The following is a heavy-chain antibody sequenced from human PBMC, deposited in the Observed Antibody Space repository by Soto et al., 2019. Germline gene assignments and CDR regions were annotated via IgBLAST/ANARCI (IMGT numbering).Heavy chain of an antibody. CDR2: IYWDDDK. D-gene: IGHD3-3*01. CDR3: AHVIPRTVFGLVTTPGIYFDF. V-gene: IGHV2-5*02. CDR1: GFSLTTSGVG. J-gene: IGHJ4*02. Sequence: QITLNESGPTVVKPAETLTLTCTISGFSLTTSGVGVGWIRQSPGKAPERLALIYWDDDKRYTASLKSRVTITKDTSKDHVVLTMASVDPADTATYYFAHVIPRTVFGLVTTPGIYFDFWGQGTPVVVSS.